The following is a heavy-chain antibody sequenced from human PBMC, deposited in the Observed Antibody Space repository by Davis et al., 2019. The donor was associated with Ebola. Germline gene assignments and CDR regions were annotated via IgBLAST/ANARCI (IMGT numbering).Heavy chain of an antibody. CDR1: GGSISYYY. J-gene: IGHJ5*02. CDR2: IYYSGTT. CDR3: ARTMKTSISESGLGYTYFDH. Sequence: MPSETLSLTCTVSGGSISYYYWNWIRQAPGKGLEWIGDIYYSGTTNYNPSLKSRVTISVDTSKNQFSLNMNPVTAADTAVYYRARTMKTSISESGLGYTYFDHWSQGILVTVSS. V-gene: IGHV4-59*12. D-gene: IGHD1-1*01.